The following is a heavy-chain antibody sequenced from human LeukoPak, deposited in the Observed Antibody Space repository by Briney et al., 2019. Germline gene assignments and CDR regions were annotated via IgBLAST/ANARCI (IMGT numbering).Heavy chain of an antibody. CDR1: GFTFSSYA. CDR3: VKPGNLDSSSCFRY. J-gene: IGHJ4*02. V-gene: IGHV3-64D*06. Sequence: GGSLRLSCSASGFTFSSYAMHWVRQAPGKGLEYVSAISSNGGSTYYADSVKGRFTISRDNSKNTLYLQMSSLRAEDTAVYYCVKPGNLDSSSCFRYWGQGTLVTVSS. CDR2: ISSNGGST. D-gene: IGHD6-13*01.